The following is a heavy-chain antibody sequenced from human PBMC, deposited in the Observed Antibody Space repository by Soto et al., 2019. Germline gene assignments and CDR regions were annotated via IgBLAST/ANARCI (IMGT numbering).Heavy chain of an antibody. CDR2: IYSGGST. D-gene: IGHD3-3*01. V-gene: IGHV3-66*01. CDR3: ARTRYYDYDY. J-gene: IGHJ4*02. Sequence: GGSLRLSCAASGFTVSSNYMSWVRQAPGKGLEWVSVIYSGGSTYYADSVKGRFTISGDNSKNTLYLQMNSLRAEDTAVYYCARTRYYDYDYWGQGTLVTVSS. CDR1: GFTVSSNY.